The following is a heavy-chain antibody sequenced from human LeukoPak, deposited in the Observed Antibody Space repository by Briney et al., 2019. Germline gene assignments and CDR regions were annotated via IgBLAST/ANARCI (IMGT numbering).Heavy chain of an antibody. J-gene: IGHJ4*02. D-gene: IGHD2-2*01. CDR1: GFTFSSNA. CDR2: ITAGGDTT. CDR3: ARAVDLKYYFDY. V-gene: IGHV3-23*01. Sequence: GGSLRLSCAASGFTFSSNAMTWVRQAPGQGLECVSAITAGGDTTYYADSVKGRFTISRDNAKNSLYLQMNSLRAEDTAVYYCARAVDLKYYFDYWGQGTLVTVSS.